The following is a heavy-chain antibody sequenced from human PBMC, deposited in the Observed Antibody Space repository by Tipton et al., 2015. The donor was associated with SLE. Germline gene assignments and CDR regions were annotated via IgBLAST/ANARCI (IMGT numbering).Heavy chain of an antibody. CDR2: IYYSGST. J-gene: IGHJ4*02. D-gene: IGHD3-22*01. CDR3: ARAVGDTSGYLDY. V-gene: IGHV4-59*12. CDR1: GGSISSYY. Sequence: LSLTCTVSGGSISSYYWSWIRQPPGKGLEWIGYIYYSGSTNYNPSLKSRVTISVDTSKNQFSLKLGSVTAADTAVYYCARAVGDTSGYLDYWGLGTLVTVSS.